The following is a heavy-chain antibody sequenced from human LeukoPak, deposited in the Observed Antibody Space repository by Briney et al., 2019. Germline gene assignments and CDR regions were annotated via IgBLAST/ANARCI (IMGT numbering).Heavy chain of an antibody. Sequence: GGSLRLSCAASGLTFSSFWMSWVRQAPGKGLEWVANIKQDGGEKYYVDSVKGRFTISRDNAKNSLYLQMNSLRAEDTAVYYCARGIQATVTTFDYWGQGTLVTVSS. J-gene: IGHJ4*02. CDR2: IKQDGGEK. D-gene: IGHD4-17*01. CDR1: GLTFSSFW. V-gene: IGHV3-7*01. CDR3: ARGIQATVTTFDY.